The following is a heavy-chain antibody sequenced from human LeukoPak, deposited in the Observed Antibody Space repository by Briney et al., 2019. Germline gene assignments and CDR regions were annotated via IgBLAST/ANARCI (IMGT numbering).Heavy chain of an antibody. J-gene: IGHJ3*02. CDR1: GFTFSSYA. CDR3: VKDLGIGGPSI. CDR2: ISGSGAST. V-gene: IGHV3-23*01. Sequence: GGSLRLSCAASGFTFSSYAMSLVRQAPGKGLEWVSAISGSGASTSYAESVKGRFTISRDNSKNTLYLQMNSLRAEDTAAYYCVKDLGIGGPSIWGQGTRVTVSS. D-gene: IGHD3-16*01.